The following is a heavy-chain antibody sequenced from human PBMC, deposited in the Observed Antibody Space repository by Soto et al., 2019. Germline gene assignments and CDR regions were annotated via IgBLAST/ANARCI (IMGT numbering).Heavy chain of an antibody. CDR3: ATAVAPYLGTWFDP. Sequence: QLQLQESGSGLVKPSQTLSLTCAVSGGSISSGNSYSWSWIRQPPGKGLEWIGSISHTGSTSYNPSLKGRVTMSVDKSKNQFSLKLSSVTAADMAVYYCATAVAPYLGTWFDPWGQGTLVIVSS. D-gene: IGHD3-16*01. J-gene: IGHJ5*02. CDR2: ISHTGST. CDR1: GGSISSGNSYS. V-gene: IGHV4-30-2*01.